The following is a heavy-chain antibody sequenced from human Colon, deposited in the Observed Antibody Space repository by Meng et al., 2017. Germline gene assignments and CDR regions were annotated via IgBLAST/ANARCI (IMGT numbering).Heavy chain of an antibody. CDR2: ISYDGRSQ. D-gene: IGHD7-27*01. Sequence: GGSLRLSCAASGLSFSGYAMNWVRQAPGKGLVWVAVISYDGRSQYYADSVKGRFTISRDNSKNTLYLQMNSLRAEDTAIYYCTRDSPLSGDHAFDIWGQGTMVNVSS. V-gene: IGHV3-30*04. CDR1: GLSFSGYA. J-gene: IGHJ3*02. CDR3: TRDSPLSGDHAFDI.